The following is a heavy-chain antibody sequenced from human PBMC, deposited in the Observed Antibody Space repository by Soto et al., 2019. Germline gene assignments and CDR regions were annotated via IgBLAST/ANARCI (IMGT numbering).Heavy chain of an antibody. CDR3: ATTVTTVDY. CDR2: ITSSGSLI. CDR1: GFTFSGYG. V-gene: IGHV3-48*03. Sequence: GGSLRLSCAASGFTFSGYGMNWVRQAPGKGLEWISYITSSGSLIYYADSLKGRFTISRDNAKNSLFLRMNSLRAEDTAVYYCATTVTTVDYWGQGTLVTVSS. J-gene: IGHJ4*02. D-gene: IGHD4-17*01.